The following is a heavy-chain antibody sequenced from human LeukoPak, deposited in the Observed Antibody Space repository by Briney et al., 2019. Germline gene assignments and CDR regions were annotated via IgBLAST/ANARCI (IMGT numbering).Heavy chain of an antibody. Sequence: GGSLRLSCVASGLTVSNHWMSWVRQAPGKGLEWVANIKQERGQEYYVDSVKGRFTISKDSAKNSLYLQMNSLRVEDTAMYYCASLDTARQPLANHWGQGTLVTVSS. CDR1: GLTVSNHW. J-gene: IGHJ5*02. V-gene: IGHV3-7*03. CDR3: ASLDTARQPLANH. D-gene: IGHD5-18*01. CDR2: IKQERGQE.